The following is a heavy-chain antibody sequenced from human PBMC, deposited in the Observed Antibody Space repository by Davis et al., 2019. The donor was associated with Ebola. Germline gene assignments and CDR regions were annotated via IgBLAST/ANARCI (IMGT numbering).Heavy chain of an antibody. CDR2: ISHNGNST. J-gene: IGHJ6*02. CDR1: GFTFSTYA. CDR3: AKSRRLYFYYGIDV. V-gene: IGHV3-23*01. Sequence: PGGSLRLSCAASGFTFSTYAMSWVRQVPGKGLEWVSAISHNGNSTYYSDSVKGRFSISRDNSKNMLSLQMNSLRAEDRAVYYCAKSRRLYFYYGIDVWGQGTTVTVSS.